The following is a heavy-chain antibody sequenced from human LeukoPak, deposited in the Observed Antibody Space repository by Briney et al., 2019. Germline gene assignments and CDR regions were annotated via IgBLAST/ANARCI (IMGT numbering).Heavy chain of an antibody. CDR3: VKDRCDGTTCPEV. Sequence: GGSLRLSCAASGFTFNTYAMSWVRQAPGEGLEWVSGISNSGDSTYYSDSLKGRFTISRDNSKNTLHLQMSNLRADDTALYYCVKDRCDGTTCPEVWGQGTLVTVSS. V-gene: IGHV3-23*01. CDR2: ISNSGDST. D-gene: IGHD2-2*01. CDR1: GFTFNTYA. J-gene: IGHJ4*02.